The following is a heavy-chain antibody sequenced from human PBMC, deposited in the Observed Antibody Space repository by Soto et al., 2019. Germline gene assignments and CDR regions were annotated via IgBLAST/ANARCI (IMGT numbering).Heavy chain of an antibody. D-gene: IGHD2-15*01. V-gene: IGHV3-23*01. CDR2: ISTSGAIT. Sequence: VQLLESGGGLVQPGGSLRLSCTASRFTFSSYALSWVRQAPGKGLEWVSAISTSGAITYYAESVRGRFTISRDDSKNTPHLQRNSLRAEDTAVYYCAKTCRYCSEDSRLSGGQGTLVTVSS. CDR1: RFTFSSYA. J-gene: IGHJ4*02. CDR3: AKTCRYCSEDSRLS.